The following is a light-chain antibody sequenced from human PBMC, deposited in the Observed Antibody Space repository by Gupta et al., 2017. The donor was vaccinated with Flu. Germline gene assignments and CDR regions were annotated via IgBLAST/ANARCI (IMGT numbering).Light chain of an antibody. Sequence: EIVLTQSPATLSLSPGERTTLSCRASQSVSSYLAWYQQKPGQAPRLLIYDASNRATGIPARFSGSGSGTDFTLTIGSLEPEDFAVYYCQQRSNWPPPITFGQGTRLEIK. CDR3: QQRSNWPPPIT. V-gene: IGKV3-11*01. CDR1: QSVSSY. CDR2: DAS. J-gene: IGKJ5*01.